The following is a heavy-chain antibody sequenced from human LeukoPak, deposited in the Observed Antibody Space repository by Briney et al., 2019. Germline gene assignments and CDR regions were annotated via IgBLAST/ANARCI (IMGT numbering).Heavy chain of an antibody. Sequence: PGGALRLSCAASGFTFSNAWMSWVRQAPGKGLEGVGRIKSKTDGGTADYAAPVKGRFTISRDDSKNTLYLQMNSMTTDDTPVYYCTTDIRVVRGPNPRVGLDAFDIWGQGTMVTVSS. V-gene: IGHV3-15*01. CDR1: GFTFSNAW. J-gene: IGHJ3*02. CDR3: TTDIRVVRGPNPRVGLDAFDI. D-gene: IGHD3-10*01. CDR2: IKSKTDGGTA.